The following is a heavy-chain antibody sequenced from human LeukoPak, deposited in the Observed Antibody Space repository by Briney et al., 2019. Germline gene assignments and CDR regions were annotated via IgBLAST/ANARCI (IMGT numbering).Heavy chain of an antibody. CDR2: IYHSGST. CDR3: AREWRYCSSTSCPNWFDP. CDR1: GYSISSGYY. D-gene: IGHD2-2*01. Sequence: SETLSLTCTVSGYSISSGYYWGWIRQPPGKGLEWIGSIYHSGSTYYNPSLKSRVTISVDTSKNQFSLKLSSVTAADTAVYYCAREWRYCSSTSCPNWFDPWAREPWSPSPQ. V-gene: IGHV4-38-2*02. J-gene: IGHJ5*02.